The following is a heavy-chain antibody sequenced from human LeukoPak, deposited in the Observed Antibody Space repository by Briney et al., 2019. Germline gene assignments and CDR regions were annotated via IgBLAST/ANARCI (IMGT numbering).Heavy chain of an antibody. CDR2: IYPGDSDA. CDR1: GYSFTSYW. D-gene: IGHD3-10*01. V-gene: IGHV5-51*01. J-gene: IGHJ3*02. Sequence: GESLKISCKGSGYSFTSYWIGWVRQMPGKGLGWMGSIYPGDSDARYSPSFRGQVTISVAKSISTTYLRWRRLKASDNGMYYCARRGWGFGEPKRDHDTFDIRGQGTMVTVSS. CDR3: ARRGWGFGEPKRDHDTFDI.